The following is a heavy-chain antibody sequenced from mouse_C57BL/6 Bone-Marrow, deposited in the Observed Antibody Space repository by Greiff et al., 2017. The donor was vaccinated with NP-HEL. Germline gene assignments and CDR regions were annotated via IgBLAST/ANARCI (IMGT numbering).Heavy chain of an antibody. CDR2: SRNKANDYTT. Sequence: EVQLVESGGGLVQSGRSLRLSCATSGFTFSDFYMEWVRQAPGKGLEWIAASRNKANDYTTEYSASVKGRFIVSRDTSQSILYLQMNALRAEDTAIYYCARDANIYYGSSYDAMDYWGQGTSVTVSS. CDR3: ARDANIYYGSSYDAMDY. CDR1: GFTFSDFY. V-gene: IGHV7-1*01. J-gene: IGHJ4*01. D-gene: IGHD1-1*01.